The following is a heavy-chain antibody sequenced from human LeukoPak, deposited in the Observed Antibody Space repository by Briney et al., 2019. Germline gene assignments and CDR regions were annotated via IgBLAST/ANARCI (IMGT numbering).Heavy chain of an antibody. CDR2: IIPILGKA. J-gene: IGHJ4*02. Sequence: SVKVSCKASGGTFSSYAISWVRQAPRQGLEWMGRIIPILGKANYAQKFQGRVTITADKSTSTAYMELSSLRSEDTAVYYCARGHVSSYYDFWSGYPFDYWGQGTLVTVSS. CDR1: GGTFSSYA. V-gene: IGHV1-69*04. CDR3: ARGHVSSYYDFWSGYPFDY. D-gene: IGHD3-3*01.